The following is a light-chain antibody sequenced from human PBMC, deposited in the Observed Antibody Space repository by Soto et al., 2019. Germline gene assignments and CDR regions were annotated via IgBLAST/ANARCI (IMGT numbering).Light chain of an antibody. Sequence: DIQLTQSPPTLSASVGDRVTITCRASQTISTWMAWYQQKPGKAPKVLIYDASSLESGVPSRFSGSGSGTEFTLTISSLQPDDFATYYCQQYQSYSFSFGGGTKVDIK. J-gene: IGKJ4*01. CDR2: DAS. CDR3: QQYQSYSFS. CDR1: QTISTW. V-gene: IGKV1-5*01.